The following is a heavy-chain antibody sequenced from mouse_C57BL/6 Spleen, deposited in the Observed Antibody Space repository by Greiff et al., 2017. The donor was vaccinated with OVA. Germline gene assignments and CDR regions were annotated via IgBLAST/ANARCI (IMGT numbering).Heavy chain of an antibody. V-gene: IGHV1-55*01. J-gene: IGHJ4*01. D-gene: IGHD2-4*01. CDR2: IYPGSGST. Sequence: VQLQQPGAELVKPGASVKMSCKASGYTFTSYWITWVKQRPGQGLEWIGDIYPGSGSTYYNEKFKGKFTLTVDTSSSTAYMQLSSLTSEESAVNYCARYDYDGDAMDYWGQGTSVTVSS. CDR1: GYTFTSYW. CDR3: ARYDYDGDAMDY.